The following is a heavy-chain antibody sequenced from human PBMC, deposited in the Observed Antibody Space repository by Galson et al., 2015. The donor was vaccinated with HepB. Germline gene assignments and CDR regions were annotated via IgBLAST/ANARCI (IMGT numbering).Heavy chain of an antibody. CDR2: INAGNGNT. CDR1: GYTFTSYA. Sequence: SVKVSCKASGYTFTSYAMHWVRQAPGQRLEWMGWINAGNGNTKYSQKFQGRVTITRDTSASTAYMELSSLRSEDTAVYYCARGYCSRGSCYASDYWGQGTLVTVSS. V-gene: IGHV1-3*01. D-gene: IGHD2-15*01. CDR3: ARGYCSRGSCYASDY. J-gene: IGHJ4*02.